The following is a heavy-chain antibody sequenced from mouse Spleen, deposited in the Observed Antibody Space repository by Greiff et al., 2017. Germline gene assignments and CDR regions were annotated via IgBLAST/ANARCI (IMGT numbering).Heavy chain of an antibody. J-gene: IGHJ2*01. CDR1: GFTFSDYY. D-gene: IGHD1-1*01. CDR2: ISDGGSYT. V-gene: IGHV5-4*02. CDR3: ARDNYGSSYYFDY. Sequence: EVQLVESGGGLVKPGGSLKLSCAASGFTFSDYYMYWVRQTPEKRLEWVATISDGGSYTYYPDSVKGRFTIYRDNAKNNLYLQMSSLKSEDTAMYYCARDNYGSSYYFDYWGQGTTLTVSS.